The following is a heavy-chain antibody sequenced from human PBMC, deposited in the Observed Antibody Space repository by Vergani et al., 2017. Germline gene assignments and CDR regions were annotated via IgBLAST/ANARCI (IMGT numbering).Heavy chain of an antibody. CDR2: IGTAGDT. CDR1: GFTFSSYD. Sequence: EVQLVESGGGLVKPGGSLRLSCAASGFTFSSYDMHWVRQATGKGLEWVSAIGTAGDTYYPGSVKGRFTISRENAKNSLYLQMNSLRAGDTAVYYCARATKNWGTWYFDLWGRGTLVTVSS. J-gene: IGHJ2*01. V-gene: IGHV3-13*01. CDR3: ARATKNWGTWYFDL. D-gene: IGHD7-27*01.